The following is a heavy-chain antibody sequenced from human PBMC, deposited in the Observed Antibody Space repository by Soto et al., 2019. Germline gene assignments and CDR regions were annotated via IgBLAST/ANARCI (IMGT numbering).Heavy chain of an antibody. CDR1: GGSISDYY. Sequence: QVQLQESGPGLVKPSETLSLTCTVSGGSISDYYWSWIRQPPGKGLEWIGYIYFSGSTYYSPSLKSRVTISVDTYKNQFSLKLSSVTAADTAVYFCAWGIRVRGNAFDYWGQGTLVTVSS. CDR2: IYFSGST. D-gene: IGHD3-3*02. V-gene: IGHV4-59*01. J-gene: IGHJ4*02. CDR3: AWGIRVRGNAFDY.